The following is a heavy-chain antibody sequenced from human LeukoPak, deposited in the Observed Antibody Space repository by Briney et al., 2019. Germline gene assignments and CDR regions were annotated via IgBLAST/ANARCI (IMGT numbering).Heavy chain of an antibody. J-gene: IGHJ4*02. V-gene: IGHV3-23*01. Sequence: HAGGSLRLSCAASGFTFSSYAMSWVRQAPGKGLEWVSAISGSGGSTYYADSVKGRFTISRDNSKNTLYLQMNSLRAEDTAVYYCAKDRSRITIFGVVITPPSSYYFDYWGQGTLVTVSS. CDR2: ISGSGGST. CDR3: AKDRSRITIFGVVITPPSSYYFDY. D-gene: IGHD3-3*01. CDR1: GFTFSSYA.